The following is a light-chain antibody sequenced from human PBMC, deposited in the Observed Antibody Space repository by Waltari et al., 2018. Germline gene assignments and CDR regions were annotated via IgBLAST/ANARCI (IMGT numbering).Light chain of an antibody. CDR3: SSYGGNRNEV. V-gene: IGLV2-8*01. CDR1: SSDIGGYNY. J-gene: IGLJ3*02. CDR2: EVN. Sequence: QSALTQPPSASGSPGQSVIISCTGTSSDIGGYNYVSWYQPHPGNTPNVLIYEVNKRPSVGPDRLPGAKSGNTASLTGSGLQADDEADYYCSSYGGNRNEVFGGGTKLTVL.